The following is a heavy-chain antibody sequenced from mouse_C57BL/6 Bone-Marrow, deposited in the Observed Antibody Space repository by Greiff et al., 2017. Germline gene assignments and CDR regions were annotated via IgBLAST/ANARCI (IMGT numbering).Heavy chain of an antibody. CDR1: GFTFSDYG. CDR2: ISSGSSTI. D-gene: IGHD2-4*01. Sequence: EVKLLESGGGLVKPGGSLKLSCAASGFTFSDYGMHWVRQAPEKGLEWVAYISSGSSTIYYADTLKGRFPISRDNAKNTLFLQMTSLRSEDTAMYYCARPDDYAWFAYWGQGTLVTVSA. V-gene: IGHV5-17*01. J-gene: IGHJ3*01. CDR3: ARPDDYAWFAY.